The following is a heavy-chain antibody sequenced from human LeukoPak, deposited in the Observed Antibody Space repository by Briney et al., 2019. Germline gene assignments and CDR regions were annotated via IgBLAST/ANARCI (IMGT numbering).Heavy chain of an antibody. J-gene: IGHJ4*02. CDR2: VYSGDSDT. D-gene: IGHD3-3*01. CDR1: GYTFSHYW. V-gene: IGHV5-51*01. Sequence: GESLKISCKRSGYTFSHYWIGWVRQMPGKGLEWMGIVYSGDSDTRYSPSFQGQVIMSADKSVNTAYLQWSGLKASDTAVYYCARLSHKVYDDRGALNYWGQGTLVIVSS. CDR3: ARLSHKVYDDRGALNY.